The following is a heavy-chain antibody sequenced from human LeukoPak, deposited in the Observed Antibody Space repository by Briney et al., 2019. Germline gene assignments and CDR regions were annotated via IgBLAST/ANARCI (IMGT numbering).Heavy chain of an antibody. CDR3: AASRRTITPPWEAFDI. V-gene: IGHV1-58*02. CDR1: GFTFTSSA. J-gene: IGHJ3*02. CDR2: IVVGSGNT. Sequence: ASVKVSCKASGFTFTSSAMHWLRQARGQRLEWIGWIVVGSGNTNYAQKFQEKVTITRDMSTSTAYMELSSLRSEDTAVYYCAASRRTITPPWEAFDIWGQGTMVTVSS. D-gene: IGHD3-3*01.